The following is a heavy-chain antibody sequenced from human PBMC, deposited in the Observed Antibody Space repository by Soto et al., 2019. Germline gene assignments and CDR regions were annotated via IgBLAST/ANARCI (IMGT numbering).Heavy chain of an antibody. J-gene: IGHJ4*02. V-gene: IGHV3-15*01. CDR2: IKSKTDGGTT. CDR1: GFTFSNAW. Sequence: GGSLRLSCAASGFTFSNAWMSWVRQAPGKGMEWVGRIKSKTDGGTTDYAAPVKGRFTISRDDSKNTLYLQMNSLKTEDTAFYYCTTYEGSGWFDYWGQGTLVTVSS. CDR3: TTYEGSGWFDY. D-gene: IGHD6-19*01.